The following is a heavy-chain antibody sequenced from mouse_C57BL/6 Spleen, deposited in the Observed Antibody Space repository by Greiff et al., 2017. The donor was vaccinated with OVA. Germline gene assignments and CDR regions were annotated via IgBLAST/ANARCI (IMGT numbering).Heavy chain of an antibody. CDR1: GYTFTSYW. Sequence: QVQLQQPGAELVMPGASVKLSCKASGYTFTSYWMHWVKQRPGQGLEWIGEIDPSDSYTNYNQKFKGKSTLTVDKSSSTAYMQLSSLSSEDSAVYYCARRTMASWYFDVWGPGTTLTVSS. CDR3: ARRTMASWYFDV. J-gene: IGHJ1*01. D-gene: IGHD1-1*02. V-gene: IGHV1-69*01. CDR2: IDPSDSYT.